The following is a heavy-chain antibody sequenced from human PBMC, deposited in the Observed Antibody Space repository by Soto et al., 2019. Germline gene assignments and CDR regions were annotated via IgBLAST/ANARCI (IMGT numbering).Heavy chain of an antibody. V-gene: IGHV3-15*07. CDR3: TTEIREVGDYVWGSYRPTYFDY. D-gene: IGHD3-16*02. J-gene: IGHJ4*02. CDR1: GFTFSNAW. Sequence: GGSLRLSCAASGFTFSNAWMNWVRQAPGKGLEWVGRIKSKTDGGTTDYAAPVKGRFTISRDDSKNTLYLQMNSLKTEDTAVYYCTTEIREVGDYVWGSYRPTYFDYRGQGTLVTVSS. CDR2: IKSKTDGGTT.